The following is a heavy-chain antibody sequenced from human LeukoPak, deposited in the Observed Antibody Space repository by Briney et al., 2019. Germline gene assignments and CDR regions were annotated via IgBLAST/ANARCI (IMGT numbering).Heavy chain of an antibody. CDR2: ISGDGDTT. V-gene: IGHV3-43*02. CDR3: AKDRDCSITSCYPDWFDP. J-gene: IGHJ5*02. D-gene: IGHD2-2*01. CDR1: GFTFDDYV. Sequence: GGSLRLSCAASGFTFDDYVVHWVRQAPGKGPEWVSLISGDGDTTYYADSVKGRFTTSRDNSKNSLYLQMNSLKTEDTALYYCAKDRDCSITSCYPDWFDPWGQGTLVTVSS.